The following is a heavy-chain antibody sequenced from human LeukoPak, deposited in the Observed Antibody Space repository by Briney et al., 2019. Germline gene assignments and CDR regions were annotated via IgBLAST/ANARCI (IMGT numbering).Heavy chain of an antibody. CDR1: GFSLSTGGVG. CDR2: IYWDDDK. Sequence: SGPTLVKPTQTLTLTCTFSGFSLSTGGVGVGWIRQPPGKALEWLALIYWDDDKRYSPSLKGRLTITKDTSKNQVVLTMTNMDPVDTATYYCAHRLGIRAAAGSHGGFDYWGQGTLVTVSS. J-gene: IGHJ4*02. V-gene: IGHV2-5*02. D-gene: IGHD6-13*01. CDR3: AHRLGIRAAAGSHGGFDY.